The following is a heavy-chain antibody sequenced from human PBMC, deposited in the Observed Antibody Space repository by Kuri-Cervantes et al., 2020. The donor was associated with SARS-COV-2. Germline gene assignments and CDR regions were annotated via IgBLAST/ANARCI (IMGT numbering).Heavy chain of an antibody. Sequence: GESLKISCAASGFTFSSYGMNWVRQAPGKGLEWVGRIKSKTDGGTTDYAAPVKGRFTVSRDDSKNTLYLQMNSLKTEDAAVYYCTTVLVFGWFDPWGQGTLVTVSS. CDR3: TTVLVFGWFDP. D-gene: IGHD3-16*01. J-gene: IGHJ5*02. CDR1: GFTFSSYG. V-gene: IGHV3-15*07. CDR2: IKSKTDGGTT.